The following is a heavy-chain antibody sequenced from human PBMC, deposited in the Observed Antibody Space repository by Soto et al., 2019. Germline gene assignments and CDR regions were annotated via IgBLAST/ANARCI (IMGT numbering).Heavy chain of an antibody. J-gene: IGHJ6*03. CDR2: ISGSGGST. CDR3: AKGYSYGYYYYYYMDV. D-gene: IGHD5-18*01. V-gene: IGHV3-23*01. CDR1: GFTFSSYA. Sequence: GGSLRLSCAASGFTFSSYAMSWVRQAPGKGLEWVSAISGSGGSTYYADSVKGRFTISRDNSKNTLYLQMNSLRAEDTAVYYCAKGYSYGYYYYYYMDVWGKGTTVTVSS.